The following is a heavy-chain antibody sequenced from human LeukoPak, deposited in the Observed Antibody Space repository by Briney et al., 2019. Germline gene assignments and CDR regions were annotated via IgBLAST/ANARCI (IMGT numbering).Heavy chain of an antibody. V-gene: IGHV3-74*01. CDR2: TKTDGSRS. CDR3: AGGIGYDPPGLWDI. CDR1: DFKFNSHW. J-gene: IGHJ3*02. D-gene: IGHD5-12*01. Sequence: QTGGSLRLSCTGSDFKFNSHWIHWVRQAPGKGLVWVSRTKTDGSRSDYADFVEGRFSISRDNAKQSLYLQMDSLRVEDTAMYYCAGGIGYDPPGLWDIWGLGTMVTVSS.